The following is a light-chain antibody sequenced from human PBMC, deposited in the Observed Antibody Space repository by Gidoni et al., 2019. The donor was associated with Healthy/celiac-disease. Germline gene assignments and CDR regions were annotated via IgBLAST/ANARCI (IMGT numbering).Light chain of an antibody. CDR1: KLGDKY. CDR3: QAWDSSTAV. V-gene: IGLV3-1*01. J-gene: IGLJ2*01. CDR2: HDS. Sequence: SYELTQPPSVSASPGQTASITCSGDKLGDKYACWYQQKPGQSPVLVIYHDSKRPSGIPERFSGSNSGNTATLTISGTQAMDEADYDCQAWDSSTAVFGGGTKLTVL.